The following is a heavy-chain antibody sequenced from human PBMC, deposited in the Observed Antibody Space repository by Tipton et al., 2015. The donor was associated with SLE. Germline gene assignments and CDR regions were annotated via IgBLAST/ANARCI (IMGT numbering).Heavy chain of an antibody. V-gene: IGHV4-4*07. CDR3: ARELVGGGKDFFDYFDY. D-gene: IGHD1-26*01. CDR1: GGSFSGYL. J-gene: IGHJ4*02. Sequence: TLSLTCVVSGGSFSGYLWTWIRQPAGKGLEWIGRIYTGGSTKYNPSLKSRVTISVDTSKHQFSLRLSSVTAADTAVYYCARELVGGGKDFFDYFDYWGQGTLVTVSS. CDR2: IYTGGST.